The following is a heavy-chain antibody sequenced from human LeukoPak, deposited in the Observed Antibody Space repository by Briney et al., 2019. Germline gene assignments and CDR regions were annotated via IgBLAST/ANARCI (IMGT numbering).Heavy chain of an antibody. CDR1: GGTFSSYA. Sequence: ASVKVSCKASGGTFSSYAISWVRQAPGQGLEWMGRIIPIFGIANYAQKFQGRVTITADKSTSTAYMELSSLRSEDTAVYYCARVDYDSSGYYDYWGQGTLATVSS. CDR2: IIPIFGIA. D-gene: IGHD3-22*01. CDR3: ARVDYDSSGYYDY. J-gene: IGHJ4*02. V-gene: IGHV1-69*04.